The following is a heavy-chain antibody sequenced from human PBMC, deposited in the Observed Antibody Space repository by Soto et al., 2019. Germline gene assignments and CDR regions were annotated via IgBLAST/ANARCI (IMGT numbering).Heavy chain of an antibody. J-gene: IGHJ4*02. V-gene: IGHV1-8*01. CDR3: AIGSPVFVVPAAPFDY. Sequence: QVQLVQSGAEVKKPGASVKVSCKASGYTFTSYDINCVRQATGQGLEWMGWTNPNSGNTGYVQKFQGRVTMTRTTSISTAYMELRSLISDATAVYSCAIGSPVFVVPAAPFDYWGQGTLVTVSS. D-gene: IGHD2-2*01. CDR2: TNPNSGNT. CDR1: GYTFTSYD.